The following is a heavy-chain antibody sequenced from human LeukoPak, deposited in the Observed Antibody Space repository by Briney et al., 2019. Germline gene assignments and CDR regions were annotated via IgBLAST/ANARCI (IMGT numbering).Heavy chain of an antibody. CDR2: IWYDGSNK. CDR3: ARDWELGPWSDP. D-gene: IGHD1-26*01. V-gene: IGHV3-33*01. CDR1: GFTFSSYG. Sequence: GRSLRLSCAASGFTFSSYGMHWVRQAPGKGLEWVAVIWYDGSNKYYADSVKGRFTISRDNSKNTLYLQMNSLRAEDTAVYYCARDWELGPWSDPWGQGTLVTVSS. J-gene: IGHJ5*02.